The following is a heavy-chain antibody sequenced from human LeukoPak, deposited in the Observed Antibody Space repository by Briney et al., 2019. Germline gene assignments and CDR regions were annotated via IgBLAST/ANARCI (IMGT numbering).Heavy chain of an antibody. D-gene: IGHD3-10*01. CDR3: AGLYGSGSLYYFDY. CDR2: IYSGGST. V-gene: IGHV3-66*01. J-gene: IGHJ4*02. Sequence: GGSLRLSCAASGFTVSSNYMSWVRQAPGKGLEWVSVIYSGGSTYYADSVKGRFTISRDNSKNTLYLQMNSLRAEDTAVYYCAGLYGSGSLYYFDYWGQGTLVTASS. CDR1: GFTVSSNY.